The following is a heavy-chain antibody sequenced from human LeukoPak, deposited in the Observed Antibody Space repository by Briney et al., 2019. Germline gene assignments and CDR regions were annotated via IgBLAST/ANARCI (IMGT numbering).Heavy chain of an antibody. CDR2: IIPILGIA. D-gene: IGHD2-21*02. CDR1: GGTFSSYA. Sequence: GASVKVSFKASGGTFSSYAISWVRQPPGQGLEWMGRIIPILGIANYAQKFQGRVTITADKSTSTAYMELSSLRSEDTAVYYCARAGGVTDYFDYWGQGTLVTVSS. CDR3: ARAGGVTDYFDY. J-gene: IGHJ4*02. V-gene: IGHV1-69*04.